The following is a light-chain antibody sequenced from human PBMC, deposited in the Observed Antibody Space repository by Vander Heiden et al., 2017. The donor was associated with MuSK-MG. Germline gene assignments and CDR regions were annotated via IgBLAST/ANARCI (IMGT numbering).Light chain of an antibody. CDR3: HQDGRSNT. V-gene: IGKV3-20*01. J-gene: IGKJ3*01. CDR1: QSVNTNY. Sequence: VLTQSPGTLSLSPGETATLSCRASQSVNTNYLDWYQQKPCQAPRLLIYGAFNSANGIPDRFSGSGYGRDFTLTSSLREQEDFAVYYVHQDGRSNTFGQGTKVDIK. CDR2: GAF.